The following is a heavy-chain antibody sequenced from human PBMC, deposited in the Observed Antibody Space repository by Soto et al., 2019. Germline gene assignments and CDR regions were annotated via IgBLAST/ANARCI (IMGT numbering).Heavy chain of an antibody. Sequence: SETRSLTCTVSGGSISSYYWSWIRQPPGKGLEWIGYIYYSGSTNYNPSLKSRVTISVDTSKNQFSLKLSSVTAADTAVYYCARGHDFWSGYYTVDVLHYAVHWGIETTLPISS. V-gene: IGHV4-59*01. CDR3: ARGHDFWSGYYTVDVLHYAVH. D-gene: IGHD3-3*01. J-gene: IGHJ6*04. CDR2: IYYSGST. CDR1: GGSISSYY.